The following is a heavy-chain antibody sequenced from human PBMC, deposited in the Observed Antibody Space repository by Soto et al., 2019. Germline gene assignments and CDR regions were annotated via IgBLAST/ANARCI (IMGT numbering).Heavy chain of an antibody. CDR2: ISSSGSTI. V-gene: IGHV3-11*01. CDR1: GFTFSDYY. D-gene: IGHD3-16*02. Sequence: GGSLRLSCAASGFTFSDYYMSWIRQAPGKGLEWVSYISSSGSTIYYADSVKGRFTISRDNAKNSLYLQMNSLRAEDTAVYYCAGVDYFWGSFCYTDDGFDIWGQGTMVTVSS. CDR3: AGVDYFWGSFCYTDDGFDI. J-gene: IGHJ3*02.